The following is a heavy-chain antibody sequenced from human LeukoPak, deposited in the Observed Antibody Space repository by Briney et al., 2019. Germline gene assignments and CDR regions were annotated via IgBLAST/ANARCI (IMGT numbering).Heavy chain of an antibody. CDR2: IYTSGST. D-gene: IGHD1-14*01. CDR1: GGSISSYY. V-gene: IGHV4-4*09. CDR3: ARQPGKNYFDY. J-gene: IGHJ4*02. Sequence: PSETLSLTCTVSGGSISSYYWSWIRQPPGKGLEWIGYIYTSGSTNYNPSLKSRVTISVDTSKNQFSLKLSSVTAADTAVYYCARQPGKNYFDYWGQGTLVTVSS.